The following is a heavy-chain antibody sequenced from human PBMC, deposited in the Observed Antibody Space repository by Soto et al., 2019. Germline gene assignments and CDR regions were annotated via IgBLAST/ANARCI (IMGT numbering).Heavy chain of an antibody. CDR2: IYHSGST. V-gene: IGHV4-30-2*01. J-gene: IGHJ6*02. CDR3: ARVPGSNSNYYYGMDV. Sequence: SETLSLTCAVSGGSISSGGYSWSWIRQPPGKGLEWIGYIYHSGSTYYNPSLKSRVTISVDRSKNQFSLKLSSVTAADTAVYYCARVPGSNSNYYYGMDVWGQGTTVTVSS. D-gene: IGHD3-10*01. CDR1: GGSISSGGYS.